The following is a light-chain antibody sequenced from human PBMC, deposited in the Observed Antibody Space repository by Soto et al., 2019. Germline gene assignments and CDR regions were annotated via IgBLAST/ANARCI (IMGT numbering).Light chain of an antibody. CDR2: WAS. CDR1: QSVLYSSNNQNY. CDR3: QQYYRSRT. Sequence: DIVMTQSPDSLAVSLGERATINCKSSQSVLYSSNNQNYLAWYQQKPGQPPRLLVYWASTRESGVPDRFSGGGSGTDFTLTITGLQADDVAVYYCQQYYRSRTFGQGPKVEIK. J-gene: IGKJ1*01. V-gene: IGKV4-1*01.